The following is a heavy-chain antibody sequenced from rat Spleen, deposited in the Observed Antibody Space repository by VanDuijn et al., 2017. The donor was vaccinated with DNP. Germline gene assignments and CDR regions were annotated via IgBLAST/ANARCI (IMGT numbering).Heavy chain of an antibody. Sequence: QVQLKESGPGLVQPSRTLSLTCTVSGFSLTSYGLTWVRQPPGKGLEWIAAIWSDGNIAYNSGLTSRLSITRDTSKSQVVLKMNSLQTEDTAIYFCTRFHTTGLTWFAYWGQGTRVTVSS. CDR2: IWSDGNI. D-gene: IGHD1-9*01. CDR1: GFSLTSYG. CDR3: TRFHTTGLTWFAY. V-gene: IGHV2-15*01. J-gene: IGHJ3*01.